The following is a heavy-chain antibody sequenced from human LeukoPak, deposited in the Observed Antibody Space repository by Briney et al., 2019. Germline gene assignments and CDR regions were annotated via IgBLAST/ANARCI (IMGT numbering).Heavy chain of an antibody. CDR1: GYTFTSYG. V-gene: IGHV1-69*13. CDR3: ARDREGYSNLNYYFDY. J-gene: IGHJ4*02. CDR2: IIPIFGTA. D-gene: IGHD4-11*01. Sequence: ASVKASCKASGYTFTSYGISWVRQAPGQGLEWMGGIIPIFGTANYAQKFQGRVTITADESTSTAYMELSSLRSEDTAVYYCARDREGYSNLNYYFDYWGQGTLVTVSS.